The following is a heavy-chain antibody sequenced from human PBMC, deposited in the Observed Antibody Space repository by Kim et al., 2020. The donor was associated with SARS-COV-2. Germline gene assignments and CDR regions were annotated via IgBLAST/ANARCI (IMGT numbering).Heavy chain of an antibody. CDR2: ISWNSGSI. D-gene: IGHD4-17*01. CDR1: GFTFDDYA. J-gene: IGHJ4*02. CDR3: AKASYGDAGNSLDY. Sequence: GGSLRLSCAASGFTFDDYAMHWVRQAPGKGLEWVSGISWNSGSIGYADSVKGRFTISRDNAKNSLYLQMNSLRAEDTALYYCAKASYGDAGNSLDYWGQGTLVTVSS. V-gene: IGHV3-9*01.